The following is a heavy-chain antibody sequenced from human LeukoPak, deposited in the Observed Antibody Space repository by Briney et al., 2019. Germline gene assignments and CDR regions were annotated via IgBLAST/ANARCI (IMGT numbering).Heavy chain of an antibody. CDR3: ARTCASSACYTIY. V-gene: IGHV3-30*03. D-gene: IGHD2-2*02. CDR1: GFTFSSYG. Sequence: GGSLRLSCAASGFTFSSYGMHWVRQAPGKGLEWVAYDGNNKYYTDSVKGRFTISRDNSKNTLYLQMNGLRAEDTAVYYCARTCASSACYTIYWGQGTLVTVSS. CDR2: YDGNNK. J-gene: IGHJ4*02.